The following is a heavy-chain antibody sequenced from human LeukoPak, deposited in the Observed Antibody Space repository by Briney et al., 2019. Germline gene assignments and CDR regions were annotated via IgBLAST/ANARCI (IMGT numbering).Heavy chain of an antibody. J-gene: IGHJ4*02. D-gene: IGHD2-8*01. Sequence: PGRSLRLSCTASGFTFGDYAMSWVRQAPGKGLEWAGFIRSKAYGGTTEYAASVKGRFTISRDDSKSIAYLQMNSLKTEDTAVYYCTRYCTNGVCYGRFDYWGQGTLVTVSS. CDR1: GFTFGDYA. V-gene: IGHV3-49*04. CDR2: IRSKAYGGTT. CDR3: TRYCTNGVCYGRFDY.